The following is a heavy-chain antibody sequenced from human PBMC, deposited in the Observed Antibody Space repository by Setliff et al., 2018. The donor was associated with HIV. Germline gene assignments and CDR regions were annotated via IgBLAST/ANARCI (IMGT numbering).Heavy chain of an antibody. Sequence: GGSLRLSCAASGFTFSTYTMNWVRQAPGKGLEWVSYISSSGNTIYYADSVKGRFTISRDNSKNTLFLQMNSLRPEDTAVYYCARDCRVGWVFTYGMDVWGQGTLVTVSS. CDR3: ARDCRVGWVFTYGMDV. CDR2: ISSSGNTI. J-gene: IGHJ6*02. CDR1: GFTFSTYT. D-gene: IGHD6-13*01. V-gene: IGHV3-48*01.